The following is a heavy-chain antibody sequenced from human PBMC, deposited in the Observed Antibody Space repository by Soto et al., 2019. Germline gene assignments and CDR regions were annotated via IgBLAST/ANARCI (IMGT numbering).Heavy chain of an antibody. CDR3: ARGGSSLNPYFDY. J-gene: IGHJ4*02. Sequence: ASETLSLTCAVSGGSIISASYSWNWIRQSPGRGLEWIGHIYSSGSTYYNPSLKSRVSLSVDTSNNQFSLKLTSVTAADTAVYFCARGGSSLNPYFDYWGQGTLVTVSS. CDR1: GGSIISASYS. V-gene: IGHV4-31*11. D-gene: IGHD6-6*01. CDR2: IYSSGST.